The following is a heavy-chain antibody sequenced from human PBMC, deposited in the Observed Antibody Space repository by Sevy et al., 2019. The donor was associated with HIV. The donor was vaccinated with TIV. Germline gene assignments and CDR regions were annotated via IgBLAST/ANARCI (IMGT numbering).Heavy chain of an antibody. V-gene: IGHV3-7*03. CDR1: GFTFDMYW. CDR2: IRQDGNEI. CDR3: ARRYCDL. J-gene: IGHJ4*02. Sequence: GGSLRLSCDASGFTFDMYWMQWVRQAPGKGLEWVANIRQDGNEIYYAASVRGRFTISRDNAKGSLDLQMDNLRVEDTATYYCARRYCDLWGQGTLVTVSS.